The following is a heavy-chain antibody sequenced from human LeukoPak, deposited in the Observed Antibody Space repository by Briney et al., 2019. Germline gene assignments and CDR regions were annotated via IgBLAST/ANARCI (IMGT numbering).Heavy chain of an antibody. D-gene: IGHD2/OR15-2a*01. CDR3: ARKFYSRPNWFDP. J-gene: IGHJ5*02. V-gene: IGHV3-7*01. CDR1: GFTFSSYW. Sequence: PGGSLRLSCAASGFTFSSYWMSWVRQAPGKGLEWVANIKQDGSEKYYVDSVKGRFTISRDNAKNSLYLQMNSLRAEDTAVYYCARKFYSRPNWFDPWGQGTLVTVSS. CDR2: IKQDGSEK.